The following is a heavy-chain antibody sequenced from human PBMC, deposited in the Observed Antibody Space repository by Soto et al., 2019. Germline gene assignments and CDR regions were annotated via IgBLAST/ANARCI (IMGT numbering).Heavy chain of an antibody. CDR2: IIPIFGTA. D-gene: IGHD4-4*01. V-gene: IGHV1-69*01. Sequence: QVQLVQSGAEVKKPGSSVKVSCKASGGTFSSYAISWVRQAPGQGLEWMRGIIPIFGTANYAQKFQGRVTITADESTSTAYMELSSLRSEDTAVYYCARAEGLHETETDYYYGMDVWGQGTTVTVSS. CDR3: ARAEGLHETETDYYYGMDV. CDR1: GGTFSSYA. J-gene: IGHJ6*02.